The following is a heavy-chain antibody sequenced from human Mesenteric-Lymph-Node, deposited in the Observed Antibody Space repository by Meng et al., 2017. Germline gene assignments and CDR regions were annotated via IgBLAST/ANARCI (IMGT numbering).Heavy chain of an antibody. CDR2: IWYDGSKK. D-gene: IGHD3-16*02. CDR1: GFTVSSNY. J-gene: IGHJ4*02. CDR3: ARGIRLGDLSLYSIYY. Sequence: GESLKISCAASGFTVSSNYMSWVRQAPGKGLEWVALIWYDGSKKYYADSVKGRLTISRDNSKSTLYLQMNSLRAEDTAVYYCARGIRLGDLSLYSIYYWGLGTLVTVSS. V-gene: IGHV3-33*08.